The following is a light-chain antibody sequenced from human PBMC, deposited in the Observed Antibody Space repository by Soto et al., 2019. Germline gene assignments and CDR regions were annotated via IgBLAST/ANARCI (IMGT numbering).Light chain of an antibody. V-gene: IGKV3-20*01. CDR1: QSVSSNY. CDR2: GAS. CDR3: QQYGSSPLT. J-gene: IGKJ4*01. Sequence: EIVLTQSPGTLSLSPGEGATLSCRASQSVSSNYLAWYHHKPGQAPRLLIYGASNRATDVPDRFSGSGSGTDFTLTISRLGPEDFALYYCQQYGSSPLTFGGGTKVEIK.